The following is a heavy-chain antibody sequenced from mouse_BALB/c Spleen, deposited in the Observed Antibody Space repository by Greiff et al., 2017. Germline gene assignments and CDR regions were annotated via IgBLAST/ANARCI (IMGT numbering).Heavy chain of an antibody. V-gene: IGHV3-1*02. CDR1: GYSITSCYS. CDR3: AREGYYRYDDGFAY. CDR2: IHYSGST. D-gene: IGHD2-14*01. J-gene: IGHJ3*01. Sequence: EVQGVESGPDLVQPSQSLSLTCTVTGYSITSCYSWHCRRQFPENIVELMGYIHYSGSTNSNPTLNSRIPITRDTSKNQFFLQLHSVTTEDTATYYCAREGYYRYDDGFAYWGQGTLVTVSA.